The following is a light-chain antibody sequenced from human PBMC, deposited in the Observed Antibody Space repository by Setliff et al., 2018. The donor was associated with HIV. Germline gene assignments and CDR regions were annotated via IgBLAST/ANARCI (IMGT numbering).Light chain of an antibody. CDR2: EVS. J-gene: IGLJ1*01. V-gene: IGLV2-14*01. Sequence: QSVLTQPASISGSPGQSITISCTGTSRDIGAYKYVSWYQQHPGKAPKLLIYEVSDRPSGVSNRFSGSKSDNTASLTISGLQTEDEADYYCSSYTKTSTLLFGTGTKGTVL. CDR1: SRDIGAYKY. CDR3: SSYTKTSTLL.